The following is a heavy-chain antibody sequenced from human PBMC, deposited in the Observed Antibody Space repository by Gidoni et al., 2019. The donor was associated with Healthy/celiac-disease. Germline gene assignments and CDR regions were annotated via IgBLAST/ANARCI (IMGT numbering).Heavy chain of an antibody. CDR3: AKDIISLHGMDV. CDR2: ISWNSGSI. D-gene: IGHD3-10*01. Sequence: EVQLVESGGGLVQPGRSLGLSCSASGFTFDDYAMHWVRQAPGKGLEWVSGISWNSGSIGYADSVKGRFTISRDNAKNSLYLQMNSLRAEDTALYYCAKDIISLHGMDVWGQGTTVTVSS. CDR1: GFTFDDYA. V-gene: IGHV3-9*01. J-gene: IGHJ6*02.